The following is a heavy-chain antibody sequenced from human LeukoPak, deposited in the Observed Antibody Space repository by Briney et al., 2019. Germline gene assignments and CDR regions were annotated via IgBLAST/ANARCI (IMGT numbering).Heavy chain of an antibody. D-gene: IGHD5-18*01. CDR3: ATYRQVMLPFEA. J-gene: IGHJ5*02. V-gene: IGHV3-30*02. CDR1: GFTFSSYG. CDR2: IHHDGSNK. Sequence: PGGSLRLSCAASGFTFSSYGMHWVRQAPGKGLDWVAFIHHDGSNKYYADSVRGRFTISRDNSRSTLFLQMNSLRGEDTAIYYCATYRQVMLPFEAWGQGTLVTVSS.